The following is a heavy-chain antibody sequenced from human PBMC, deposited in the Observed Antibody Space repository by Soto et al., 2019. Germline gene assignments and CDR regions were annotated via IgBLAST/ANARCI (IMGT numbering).Heavy chain of an antibody. CDR3: ARDMTWNYYFFDY. Sequence: QVQLVQSGAEVKKPGASVKVSCKASGYTFSTYGISWVRQAPGQGLEWMGWISAYNGNTDYVQRLQGRGTMTTDTATSTAYMELRSLRSDDTAVYYCARDMTWNYYFFDYWGQGTLVTVSS. CDR2: ISAYNGNT. CDR1: GYTFSTYG. J-gene: IGHJ4*02. V-gene: IGHV1-18*01. D-gene: IGHD1-7*01.